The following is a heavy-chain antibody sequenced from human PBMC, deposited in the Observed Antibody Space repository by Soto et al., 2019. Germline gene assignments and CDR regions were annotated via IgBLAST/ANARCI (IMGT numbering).Heavy chain of an antibody. Sequence: ASVKVSCNVSGYVLAELSMHWVRQAPGKGLEWMGGFDPQHGETIYAQKFQGRVTMTEDTSTDTAYMELSSLRSDDTAVYYCATDPLRYFDWSSWGQGTMVTVSS. CDR3: ATDPLRYFDWSS. CDR1: GYVLAELS. J-gene: IGHJ3*01. CDR2: FDPQHGET. V-gene: IGHV1-24*01. D-gene: IGHD3-9*01.